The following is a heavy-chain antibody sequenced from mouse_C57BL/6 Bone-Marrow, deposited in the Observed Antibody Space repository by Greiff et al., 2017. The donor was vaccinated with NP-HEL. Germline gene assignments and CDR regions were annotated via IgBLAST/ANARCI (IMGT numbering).Heavy chain of an antibody. CDR1: GYTFTSYW. Sequence: QVQLQQPGAELVRPGSSVKLSCKASGYTFTSYWMDWVKQRPGQGLEWIGNIYPSDSETHYNQKFKDKATLTVDKSSSTAYMQLSSLTSDDSAVYYCARRGEYYGSSLDYWGQGTTLTVSS. CDR3: ARRGEYYGSSLDY. V-gene: IGHV1-61*01. CDR2: IYPSDSET. J-gene: IGHJ2*01. D-gene: IGHD1-1*01.